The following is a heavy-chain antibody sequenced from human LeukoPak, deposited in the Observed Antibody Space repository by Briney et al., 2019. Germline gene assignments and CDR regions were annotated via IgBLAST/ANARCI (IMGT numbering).Heavy chain of an antibody. CDR3: ARGVNCSGGSCYPDAFDI. J-gene: IGHJ3*02. D-gene: IGHD2-15*01. CDR1: GFTVSSNY. V-gene: IGHV3-53*01. Sequence: GGSLRLSCAASGFTVSSNYMSWVSQAPGKGLEWVSVIYSGGSTYYADSVKGRFTISRDNSKNTLYLQMNSLRAEDTAVYYCARGVNCSGGSCYPDAFDIWGQGTMVTVSS. CDR2: IYSGGST.